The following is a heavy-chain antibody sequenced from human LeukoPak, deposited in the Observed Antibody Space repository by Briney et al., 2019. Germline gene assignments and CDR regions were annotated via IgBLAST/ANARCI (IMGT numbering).Heavy chain of an antibody. V-gene: IGHV1-18*01. Sequence: ASVKVSCKASGYTFTSFGISWVRQAPGQGLEWMGGFSAYNGDTNYAQKFQGRVTMTKDTSTSKAYMELRSLRSDATAEYYCSIAPRTAPRDCYNPKEASHFDNWGHGTLVTVSS. CDR3: SIAPRTAPRDCYNPKEASHFDN. CDR1: GYTFTSFG. CDR2: FSAYNGDT. J-gene: IGHJ4*01. D-gene: IGHD5-24*01.